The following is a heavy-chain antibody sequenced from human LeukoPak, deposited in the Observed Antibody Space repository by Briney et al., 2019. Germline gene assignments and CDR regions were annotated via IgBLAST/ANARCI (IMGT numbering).Heavy chain of an antibody. D-gene: IGHD5-12*01. Sequence: GGSLRLSCAASGFIFSSYWMHWVRQAPGKGLVCVSRINSDGSSTSYADSVKGRFTISRDNAKNTLYLQMNSLRAEDTAVYYCARDKLQVATVFDYWGQGTLVTVSS. CDR2: INSDGSST. CDR3: ARDKLQVATVFDY. CDR1: GFIFSSYW. V-gene: IGHV3-74*01. J-gene: IGHJ4*02.